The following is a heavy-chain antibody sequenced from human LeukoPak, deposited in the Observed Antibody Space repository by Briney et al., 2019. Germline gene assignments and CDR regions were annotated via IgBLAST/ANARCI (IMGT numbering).Heavy chain of an antibody. CDR1: GFTFSSYA. Sequence: GGSLRLSCAASGFTFSSYAMSWVRQAPGKGLEWVSAISGSGGSTYYADSVKGRFTISRDNSKNTLYLQMNSLRAEDTAVYYCARASDSSGYYDYWGQGTLVTVSS. D-gene: IGHD3-22*01. V-gene: IGHV3-23*01. J-gene: IGHJ4*02. CDR2: ISGSGGST. CDR3: ARASDSSGYYDY.